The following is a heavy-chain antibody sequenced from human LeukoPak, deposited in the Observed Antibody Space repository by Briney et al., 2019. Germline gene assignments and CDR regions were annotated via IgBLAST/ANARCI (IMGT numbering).Heavy chain of an antibody. J-gene: IGHJ3*02. V-gene: IGHV1-18*01. CDR2: IKDNNDKT. D-gene: IGHD2-15*01. Sequence: ASVKVSCKASGYTFTIYGISWVRQAPGQGREWMGWIKDNNDKTNSAQKFQGRVSMTTDTSTSTAYMELRSLRFDDTALYYCARGGYCMGGTCFSYPFDIWGQGTLVTVSS. CDR3: ARGGYCMGGTCFSYPFDI. CDR1: GYTFTIYG.